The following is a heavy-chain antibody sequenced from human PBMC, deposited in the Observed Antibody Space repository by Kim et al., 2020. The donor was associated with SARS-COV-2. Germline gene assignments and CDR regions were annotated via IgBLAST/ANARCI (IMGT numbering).Heavy chain of an antibody. J-gene: IGHJ5*02. CDR1: GYTFATYG. CDR2: ISVYNGNT. D-gene: IGHD6-6*01. V-gene: IGHV1-18*01. CDR3: ARDSIAVRPGWFDP. Sequence: ASVKVSCKASGYTFATYGISWVRQAPGQGLEWMGWISVYNGNTKYAQNFQGRVTMTTETSTSTAYMELRSLRSDDTAIYYCARDSIAVRPGWFDPWGQGTLVTV.